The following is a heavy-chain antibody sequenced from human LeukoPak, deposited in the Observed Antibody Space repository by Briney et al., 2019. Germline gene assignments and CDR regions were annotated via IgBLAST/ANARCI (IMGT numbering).Heavy chain of an antibody. V-gene: IGHV4-59*06. D-gene: IGHD3-22*01. Sequence: PSETLSLTCTVSGGSISSYYWSWIRQHPGKGLEWIGYFYYSGSTYYNPSLKSRVTISVDTSKNQFSLKLSSVTAADTAVYYCARQEDYYDSSGYLDNDAFDIWGQGTMVTVSS. CDR1: GGSISSYY. CDR3: ARQEDYYDSSGYLDNDAFDI. J-gene: IGHJ3*02. CDR2: FYYSGST.